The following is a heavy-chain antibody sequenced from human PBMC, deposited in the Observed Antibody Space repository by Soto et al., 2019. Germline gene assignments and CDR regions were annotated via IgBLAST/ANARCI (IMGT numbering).Heavy chain of an antibody. D-gene: IGHD2-15*01. Sequence: WGSLRLTCAASGFTFSSYGIHWVRQAPCKGLEWVAVILYDGSKKYYADSMKGRFTISRDNSKKTLYLQMNSLVAEGTAVYYCAKDRGALRWSEEHYYFDYWGQGTTVAVSS. V-gene: IGHV3-30*18. CDR3: AKDRGALRWSEEHYYFDY. CDR2: ILYDGSKK. CDR1: GFTFSSYG. J-gene: IGHJ4*01.